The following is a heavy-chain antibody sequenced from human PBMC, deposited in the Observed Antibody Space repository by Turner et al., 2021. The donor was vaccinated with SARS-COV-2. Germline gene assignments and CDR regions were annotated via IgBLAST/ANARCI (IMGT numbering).Heavy chain of an antibody. J-gene: IGHJ6*02. Sequence: EVQLVESGGGLVQPGGSLKLSCAASGFTFSGPALHWVRQASGKGLEWVGRIRRKANSYATAYAASVKGRFTISRDDSKNTAYLQMNSLKTEDTAVYYCTTPPVAGLVVIDDDYYYGMDVWGQGTTVTVSS. D-gene: IGHD3-22*01. V-gene: IGHV3-73*01. CDR1: GFTFSGPA. CDR2: IRRKANSYAT. CDR3: TTPPVAGLVVIDDDYYYGMDV.